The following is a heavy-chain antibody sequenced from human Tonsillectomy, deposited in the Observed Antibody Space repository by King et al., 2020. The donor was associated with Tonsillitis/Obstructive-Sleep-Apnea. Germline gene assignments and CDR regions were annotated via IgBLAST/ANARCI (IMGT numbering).Heavy chain of an antibody. CDR3: ARGGGESSGWFDY. Sequence: VQLVESGGGVAQPGRSLRLSCAASGFTFSSYGMHWVRQAPGKGLEWVAVIWYDGSNKYYADSVKGRFTISRDNSKNTLYLQMNSLRADDTAVYYCARGGGESSGWFDYWGQGTLVTVSS. J-gene: IGHJ4*02. V-gene: IGHV3-33*01. CDR2: IWYDGSNK. CDR1: GFTFSSYG. D-gene: IGHD6-19*01.